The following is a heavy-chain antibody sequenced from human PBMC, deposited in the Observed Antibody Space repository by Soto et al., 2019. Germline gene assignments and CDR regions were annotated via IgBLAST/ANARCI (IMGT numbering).Heavy chain of an antibody. CDR3: ARERGFIAAAGTSPYYYGMDV. CDR2: INPNSGGT. D-gene: IGHD6-13*01. V-gene: IGHV1-2*04. J-gene: IGHJ6*02. Sequence: ASVKVSCKASGYTFTGYYMHWVRQAPGPGLEWMGWINPNSGGTNYAQKFQGWVTMTRDTSISTAYMELSRLRSDDTAVYYCARERGFIAAAGTSPYYYGMDVWGQGTTVTVSS. CDR1: GYTFTGYY.